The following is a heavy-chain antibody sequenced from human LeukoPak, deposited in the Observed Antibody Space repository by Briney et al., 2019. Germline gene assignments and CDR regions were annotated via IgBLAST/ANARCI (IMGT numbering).Heavy chain of an antibody. J-gene: IGHJ5*02. Sequence: SETLSLTCTVSGGSISSYYWSWIRQPPGKGLEWIGYIYYSGSTNYNPSLKSRVTISVDTSKNQFSLKLSSVTAADTAVYNCARRNYYGSGSYSWFDPWGQGTLVTVSS. CDR3: ARRNYYGSGSYSWFDP. V-gene: IGHV4-59*01. CDR1: GGSISSYY. D-gene: IGHD3-10*01. CDR2: IYYSGST.